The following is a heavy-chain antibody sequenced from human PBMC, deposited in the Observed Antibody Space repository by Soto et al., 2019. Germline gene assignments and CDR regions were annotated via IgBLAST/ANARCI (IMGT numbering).Heavy chain of an antibody. D-gene: IGHD5-18*01. Sequence: EVQLVESGGGLIQPGGSLRLSCAASGFTVSSTYMSWVRQAPGKGLEWVSVIYSGGSTYYADSVKGRFTISRDNSKNTLYLQMNSRRAEDTAVYYCGRSGYSYGPFDYWGQGTLVTVSS. V-gene: IGHV3-53*01. CDR1: GFTVSSTY. CDR3: GRSGYSYGPFDY. CDR2: IYSGGST. J-gene: IGHJ4*02.